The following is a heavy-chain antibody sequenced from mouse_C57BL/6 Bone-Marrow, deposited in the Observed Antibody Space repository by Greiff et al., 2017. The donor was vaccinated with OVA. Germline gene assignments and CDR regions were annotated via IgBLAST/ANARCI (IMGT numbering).Heavy chain of an antibody. CDR1: GFTFSSYA. CDR3: ARWLRRAWFAY. J-gene: IGHJ3*01. Sequence: EVQLVESGGGLVKPGGSLKLSCAASGFTFSSYAMSWVRQTPEKRLEWVATISDGGSYTYYPDNVKGRFTISRDNAKNNLYLQMSHLKSEDTAMYDCARWLRRAWFAYWGQGTLVTVSA. CDR2: ISDGGSYT. V-gene: IGHV5-4*01. D-gene: IGHD2-2*01.